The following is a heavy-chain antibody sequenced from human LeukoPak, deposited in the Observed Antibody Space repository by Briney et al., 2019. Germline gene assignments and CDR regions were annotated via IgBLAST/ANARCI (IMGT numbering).Heavy chain of an antibody. CDR3: AINGGGDSGYGNFDY. CDR2: ISWNSGKV. D-gene: IGHD5-12*01. J-gene: IGHJ4*02. V-gene: IGHV3-9*01. Sequence: GRSLRLSCAASGFTFDDYAMHWVRQAPGKGLEWVSGISWNSGKVGYVDSVKGRFTTSRDNAKNSLYLQMNSLRAEDTAFYYCAINGGGDSGYGNFDYWGQGTLVTVSS. CDR1: GFTFDDYA.